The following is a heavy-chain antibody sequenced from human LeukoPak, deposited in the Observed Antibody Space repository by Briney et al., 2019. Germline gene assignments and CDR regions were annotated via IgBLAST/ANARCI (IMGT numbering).Heavy chain of an antibody. Sequence: PSETLSLTCTVSGGSISSGDYYWSWIRQPPGKGLEWIGYIYYSGSTYYNPSLKSRVTISVDASKNQFSLKLSSVTAADTAVYYCARRLRSNWFDPWGQGTLVTVSS. J-gene: IGHJ5*02. CDR2: IYYSGST. D-gene: IGHD4-17*01. CDR1: GGSISSGDYY. CDR3: ARRLRSNWFDP. V-gene: IGHV4-30-4*01.